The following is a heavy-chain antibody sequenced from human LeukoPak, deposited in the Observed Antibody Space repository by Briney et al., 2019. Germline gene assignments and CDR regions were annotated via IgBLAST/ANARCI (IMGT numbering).Heavy chain of an antibody. V-gene: IGHV3-49*04. CDR2: IRSKTYGGTS. Sequence: PGGSLRLSCTASGITFRDHAMSWVRQAPGKGLEWLGFIRSKTYGGTSEYAASVKGRFTISRDDSKSIVYLQMNSLKTDDTAVYSCVTDSAGYHYYFDYWGQGTLVTVSS. CDR3: VTDSAGYHYYFDY. D-gene: IGHD3-22*01. CDR1: GITFRDHA. J-gene: IGHJ4*02.